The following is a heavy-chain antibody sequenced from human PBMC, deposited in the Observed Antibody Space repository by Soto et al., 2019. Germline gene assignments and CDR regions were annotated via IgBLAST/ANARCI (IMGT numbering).Heavy chain of an antibody. Sequence: EVQLLEYGGGLVQPGGSRRLSCAASGFTFSIYAMVWVRQAPGKGLDGVSTIGGSGVFTYYADSVKGRFTISRDNYKNTLYLQIHSLTAEDTAVYYCARDLDYFGDPDAFDIWGQGTVVTVSS. CDR3: ARDLDYFGDPDAFDI. CDR2: IGGSGVFT. V-gene: IGHV3-23*01. J-gene: IGHJ3*02. D-gene: IGHD4-17*01. CDR1: GFTFSIYA.